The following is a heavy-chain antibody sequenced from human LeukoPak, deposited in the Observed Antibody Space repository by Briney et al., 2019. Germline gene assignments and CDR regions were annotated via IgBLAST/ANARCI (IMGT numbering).Heavy chain of an antibody. CDR2: IYYSGST. V-gene: IGHV4-31*03. Sequence: SQTLSLTCTVSGGSISSGGYYWSWIRQHPGKGLEWIGYIYYSGSTYYNPSLKSRVTISVDTSKNQFSLKLSSVTAADTAVYYCARAVSLFPYCTNGVCYTGRWFDPWGQGTLVTVSS. D-gene: IGHD2-8*01. J-gene: IGHJ5*02. CDR1: GGSISSGGYY. CDR3: ARAVSLFPYCTNGVCYTGRWFDP.